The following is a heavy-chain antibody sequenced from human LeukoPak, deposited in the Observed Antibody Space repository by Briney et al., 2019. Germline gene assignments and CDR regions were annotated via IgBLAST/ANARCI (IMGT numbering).Heavy chain of an antibody. Sequence: GGSLRHSCAASGFTFSSYWMSWVRQATGKGLDLGANIKQDGSENYYVDSVKGRFTISRDNAKNSLYLQMNSLKAEDTAVYYCARSQRRLDYWGQGTLVTVSS. V-gene: IGHV3-7*01. CDR2: IKQDGSEN. CDR3: ARSQRRLDY. J-gene: IGHJ4*02. D-gene: IGHD6-25*01. CDR1: GFTFSSYW.